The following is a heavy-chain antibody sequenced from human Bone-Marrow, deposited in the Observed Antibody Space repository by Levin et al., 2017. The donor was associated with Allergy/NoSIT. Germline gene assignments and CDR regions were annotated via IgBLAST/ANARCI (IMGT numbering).Heavy chain of an antibody. CDR3: ARGGGYSYSTNWYFDL. CDR1: GGTFSSYA. J-gene: IGHJ2*01. V-gene: IGHV1-69*13. Sequence: GASVKVSCKASGGTFSSYAISWVRQAPGQGLEWMGGIIPIFGTANYAQKFQGRVTITADESTSTAYMELSSLRSEDTAVYYCARGGGYSYSTNWYFDLWGRGTLVTVSS. CDR2: IIPIFGTA. D-gene: IGHD5-18*01.